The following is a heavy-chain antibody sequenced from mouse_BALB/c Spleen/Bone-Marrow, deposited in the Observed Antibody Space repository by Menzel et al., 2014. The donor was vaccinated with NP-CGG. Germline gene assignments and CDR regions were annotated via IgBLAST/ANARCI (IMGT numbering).Heavy chain of an antibody. CDR2: ISSGSTAI. J-gene: IGHJ1*01. V-gene: IGHV5-17*02. CDR1: GFTFSSFG. Sequence: EVKVVESGGGLVQPGGSRKLSCAASGFTFSSFGMHWVRQAPEKGLEWVAYISSGSTAIVYVDTVKGRFTISRDNPKNSLFLQMTSLRSEDTAMYYCTRGGNWDDFDVWGAGTTVTVSS. CDR3: TRGGNWDDFDV. D-gene: IGHD4-1*01.